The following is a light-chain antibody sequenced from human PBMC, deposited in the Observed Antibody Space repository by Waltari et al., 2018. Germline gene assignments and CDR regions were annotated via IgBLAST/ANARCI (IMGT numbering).Light chain of an antibody. Sequence: QSVLTQPPSASGTPGQTVTTPCCAATPNIGRTYVKWYQQFPGTAPKLLVYRNNERPSGVPDRISGSKSGTSASLAISGLRSEDEADYYCATWDGSLTAWVFGGGTKLTVL. CDR3: ATWDGSLTAWV. J-gene: IGLJ3*02. CDR1: TPNIGRTY. CDR2: RNN. V-gene: IGLV1-47*01.